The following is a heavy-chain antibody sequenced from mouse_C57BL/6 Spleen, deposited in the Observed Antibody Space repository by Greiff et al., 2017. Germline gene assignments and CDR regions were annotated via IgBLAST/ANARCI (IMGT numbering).Heavy chain of an antibody. Sequence: EVHLVESGGGLVKPGGSLKLSCAASGFTFSSYTMSWVRQTPEKRLEWVATISGGGGNTYYPDSVKGRFTISRDNAKNTLYLQMSSLRSEDTALYYCASGGAYYDYLDYWGQGTSVTVSS. CDR1: GFTFSSYT. V-gene: IGHV5-9*01. J-gene: IGHJ4*01. D-gene: IGHD2-4*01. CDR2: ISGGGGNT. CDR3: ASGGAYYDYLDY.